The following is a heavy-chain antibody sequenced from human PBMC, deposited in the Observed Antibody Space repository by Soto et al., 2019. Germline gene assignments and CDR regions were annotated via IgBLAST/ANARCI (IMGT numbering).Heavy chain of an antibody. J-gene: IGHJ4*02. CDR3: AREIVAGSYYFDY. CDR2: IYYSGST. V-gene: IGHV4-31*03. CDR1: GGSISSGGYY. D-gene: IGHD6-19*01. Sequence: QVQLQESGPGLVKPSQTLSLTCTVSGGSISSGGYYWSWIRQHPGKGLEWIGYIYYSGSTYYNPSLKSRVTISVDPSKNQFSLQLSSVTAADTAVYYCAREIVAGSYYFDYWGQGTLVTVSS.